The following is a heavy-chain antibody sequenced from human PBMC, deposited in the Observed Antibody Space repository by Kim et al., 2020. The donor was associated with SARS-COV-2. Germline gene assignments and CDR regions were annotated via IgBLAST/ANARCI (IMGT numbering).Heavy chain of an antibody. CDR1: GYSFTSYW. V-gene: IGHV5-51*01. D-gene: IGHD4-17*01. J-gene: IGHJ4*02. Sequence: GESLKISCQGSGYSFTSYWIGWVRQMPGKGLEWMGIIYPGDSDTRYSPSFQGQVTMSADKSNSTAYLQWSSLKASDSAMYYCARVGMVTTSRPYFFDYWGQGTLVTVSS. CDR3: ARVGMVTTSRPYFFDY. CDR2: IYPGDSDT.